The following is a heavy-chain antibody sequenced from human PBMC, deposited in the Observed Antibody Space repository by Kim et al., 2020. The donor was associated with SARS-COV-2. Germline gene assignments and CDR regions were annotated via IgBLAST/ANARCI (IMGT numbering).Heavy chain of an antibody. J-gene: IGHJ4*02. Sequence: SVKVSCKGSGGTFSNDVITWVRQAPGQGLEWLGRIIPLVRSPNYAQKFQGRITITADESTSTVNMELSSLRSEDTALYYCAKVGSSNWAFAYWGQGTLVTVSS. V-gene: IGHV1-69*11. CDR1: GGTFSNDV. D-gene: IGHD6-13*01. CDR3: AKVGSSNWAFAY. CDR2: IIPLVRSP.